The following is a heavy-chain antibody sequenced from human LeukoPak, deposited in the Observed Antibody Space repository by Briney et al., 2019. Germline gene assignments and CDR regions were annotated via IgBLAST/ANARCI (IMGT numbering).Heavy chain of an antibody. CDR1: GFTFKSYS. V-gene: IGHV3-21*05. Sequence: GGSLRLSCVATGFTFKSYSMNWVRQAPGKGLEWVSFITSTSSDVFYADSVKGRFTVSRDNARNSLYLQMNSLRAEDTAVYCCARAAGHYFDYWGQGSLVTVSS. CDR3: ARAAGHYFDY. J-gene: IGHJ4*02. CDR2: ITSTSSDV. D-gene: IGHD3-10*01.